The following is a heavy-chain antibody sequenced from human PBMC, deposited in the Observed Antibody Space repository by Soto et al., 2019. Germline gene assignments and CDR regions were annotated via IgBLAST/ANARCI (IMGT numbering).Heavy chain of an antibody. D-gene: IGHD3-10*01. CDR2: IIPIFGTA. J-gene: IGHJ5*02. CDR3: ARVPSIYYGSGSERGVNWFDP. CDR1: GYTFTKYV. Sequence: SVKVYCKASGYTFTKYVIHWVRQAPGQGLEWMGGIIPIFGTANYAQKFQGRVTITADESTSTAYMELSSLRSEDTAVYYCARVPSIYYGSGSERGVNWFDPWGQGTLVTVSS. V-gene: IGHV1-69*13.